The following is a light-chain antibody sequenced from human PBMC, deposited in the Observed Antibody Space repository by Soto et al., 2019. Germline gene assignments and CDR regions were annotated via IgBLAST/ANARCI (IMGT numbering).Light chain of an antibody. CDR2: GNS. CDR3: QASDNSLSASGV. V-gene: IGLV1-40*01. Sequence: QSVLTQPPSVSGAPGQRVTISCAGSSSHIGATYDIHWYQQLPGAAPRLLIYGNSNRPSGVPDRFAGSKSGTSASLAIIGLRVEDEGIYYCQASDNSLSASGVFGGGTKLTVL. J-gene: IGLJ3*02. CDR1: SSHIGATYD.